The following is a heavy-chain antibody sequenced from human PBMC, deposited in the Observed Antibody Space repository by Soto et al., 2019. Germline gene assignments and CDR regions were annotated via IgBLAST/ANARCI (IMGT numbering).Heavy chain of an antibody. V-gene: IGHV3-23*01. CDR1: GFTFSSYA. Sequence: LRLSCAASGFTFSSYAMSWVRQAPGKGLEWVSAISGSGDKTYYADSVKGRFTISRDNSKNTLYLQMNSLRAEDTAVYYCAKDRRVVYYYYGMDVWGQGTTVTVPS. D-gene: IGHD3-3*01. CDR2: ISGSGDKT. CDR3: AKDRRVVYYYYGMDV. J-gene: IGHJ6*02.